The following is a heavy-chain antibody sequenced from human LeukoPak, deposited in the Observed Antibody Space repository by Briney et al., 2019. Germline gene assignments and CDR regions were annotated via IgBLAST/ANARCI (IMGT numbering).Heavy chain of an antibody. J-gene: IGHJ6*02. V-gene: IGHV4-59*01. CDR1: GGSISSYY. D-gene: IGHD1-26*01. CDR2: IYYSGST. Sequence: SETLSLTCTVSGGSISSYYWSWIRQPPGKGLEWIGYIYYSGSTNYNPSLKSRVTISVDTSKNQFSLKLSSVTAADTAVYYCARGGTVRNGMDVWGQGNTVTVSS. CDR3: ARGGTVRNGMDV.